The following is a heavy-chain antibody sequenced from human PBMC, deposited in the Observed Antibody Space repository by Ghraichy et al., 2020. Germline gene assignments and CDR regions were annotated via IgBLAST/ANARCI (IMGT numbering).Heavy chain of an antibody. Sequence: GGSLRLSCAASGFNFNNYAMHWVRQAPGKGLEWLAVIWSDGSNKYYAESVKGRFTISRDNSKNTLFLQMDSLRDEDTAVYYCARDRDTSGWYGIQFYYYYGMDVWGQGTTVTVSS. CDR3: ARDRDTSGWYGIQFYYYYGMDV. CDR1: GFNFNNYA. CDR2: IWSDGSNK. D-gene: IGHD6-19*01. V-gene: IGHV3-33*08. J-gene: IGHJ6*02.